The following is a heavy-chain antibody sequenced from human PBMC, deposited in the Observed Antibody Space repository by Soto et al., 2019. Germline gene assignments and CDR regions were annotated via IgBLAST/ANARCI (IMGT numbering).Heavy chain of an antibody. CDR2: INPKSGGT. V-gene: IGHV1-2*04. CDR3: ARGDSTDCSNGVCSFFYNHDMDV. J-gene: IGHJ6*02. CDR1: GYSFTDYR. Sequence: ASVKVSCKASGYSFTDYRIHWVRQAPGQGLEWLGRINPKSGGTSTAQKFQGWVTMTTDTSISTASMELTRLTSDDTAIYYCARGDSTDCSNGVCSFFYNHDMDVWGQGTTVTVSS. D-gene: IGHD2-8*01.